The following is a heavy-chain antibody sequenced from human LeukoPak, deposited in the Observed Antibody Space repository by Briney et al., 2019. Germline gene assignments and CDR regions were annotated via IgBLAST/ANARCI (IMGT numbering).Heavy chain of an antibody. CDR2: ISHSGAST. Sequence: ASVKVSCKASGYTFISYYMHWVRQAPGQGLEWMGIISHSGASTTYAPRFQGRVTMTTDTSTSTVYMELSRLRFEDTAVYYCAREGTGYSGSHQYFQHWGQGTLVTVSS. CDR3: AREGTGYSGSHQYFQH. D-gene: IGHD1-26*01. V-gene: IGHV1-46*01. J-gene: IGHJ1*01. CDR1: GYTFISYY.